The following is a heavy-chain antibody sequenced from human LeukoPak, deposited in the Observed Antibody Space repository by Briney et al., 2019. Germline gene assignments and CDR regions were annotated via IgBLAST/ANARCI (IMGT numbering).Heavy chain of an antibody. CDR2: IYHSGST. CDR3: ARVESSSSGAADY. CDR1: GGSISSSNW. V-gene: IGHV4-4*02. D-gene: IGHD6-6*01. J-gene: IGHJ4*02. Sequence: SGTLSLTCAVSGGSISSSNWWSWVRQPPGKGLKWIGEIYHSGSTNYNPSLKSRVTISVDKSKNQFSLKLSSVTAADTAVYYCARVESSSSGAADYWGQGTLVTVSS.